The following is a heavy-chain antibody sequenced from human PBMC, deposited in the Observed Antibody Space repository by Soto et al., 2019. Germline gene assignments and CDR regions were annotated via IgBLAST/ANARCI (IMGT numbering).Heavy chain of an antibody. D-gene: IGHD3-22*01. CDR1: GFTFISYA. J-gene: IGHJ4*02. Sequence: EVQLLESGGGLGQPGGSLRLSCATSGFTFISYAVNWVRQAPGKGLQWVSGISSGAGNTYYADSVEGRFTISRDTSKNTVVLEFNNLTAEDTAIYYCASSRSYSGIDYLGQASLVTVSS. V-gene: IGHV3-23*01. CDR2: ISSGAGNT. CDR3: ASSRSYSGIDY.